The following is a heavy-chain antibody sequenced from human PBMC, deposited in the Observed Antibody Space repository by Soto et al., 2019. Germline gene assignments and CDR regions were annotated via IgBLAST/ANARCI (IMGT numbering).Heavy chain of an antibody. Sequence: EVQLLESGGGLVQPGVSLRLSCAASGFTFSTYAMSWVRQAPGKGLEWVSSISNTGGGTFYADSVKGRFTISRDNSKNTLSLQMNSLGAEDTAVYYCSKRPSYAFVRWGQGTLVTVSS. J-gene: IGHJ4*02. CDR1: GFTFSTYA. CDR2: ISNTGGGT. D-gene: IGHD3-16*01. CDR3: SKRPSYAFVR. V-gene: IGHV3-23*01.